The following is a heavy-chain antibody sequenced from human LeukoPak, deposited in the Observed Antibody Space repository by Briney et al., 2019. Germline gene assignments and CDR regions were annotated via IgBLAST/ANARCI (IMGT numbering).Heavy chain of an antibody. J-gene: IGHJ4*02. Sequence: ASVKVSCKASGYTFTSYGISWVRQAPGQGLEWMGWISAYNGNTNYAQKLQGRVTMTTDTSTSTAYMELRSLRSDDTAVYCCARDSAKIAARPDTFDYWGQGTLVTVSS. V-gene: IGHV1-18*01. CDR1: GYTFTSYG. CDR2: ISAYNGNT. CDR3: ARDSAKIAARPDTFDY. D-gene: IGHD6-6*01.